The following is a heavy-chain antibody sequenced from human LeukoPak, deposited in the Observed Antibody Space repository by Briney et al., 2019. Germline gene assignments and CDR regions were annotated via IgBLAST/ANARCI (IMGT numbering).Heavy chain of an antibody. CDR2: IYPGDSDT. CDR3: ARHQQQLCADY. Sequence: GASLQISCKASGYNFTSHWIVWVRQLPGKGLEWMGIIYPGDSDTRYSPSFQGQVTISADKSISTAYLQWRSLKASDTAMYYCARHQQQLCADYWGQGTLVTVSS. J-gene: IGHJ4*02. D-gene: IGHD6-13*01. V-gene: IGHV5-51*01. CDR1: GYNFTSHW.